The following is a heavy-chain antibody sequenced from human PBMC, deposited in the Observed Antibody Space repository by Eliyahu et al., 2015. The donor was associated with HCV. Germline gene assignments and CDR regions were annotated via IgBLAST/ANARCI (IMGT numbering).Heavy chain of an antibody. V-gene: IGHV3-30*18. CDR1: GFTFSSYG. J-gene: IGHJ4*02. CDR2: ISYDGSNK. D-gene: IGHD1-26*01. Sequence: QVQLVESGGGVVQPGRSLRLSXXASGFTFSSYGMHWVRQAPGKGLEWVAVISYDGSNKYYADSVKGRFTISRDNSKNTLYLQMNSLRAEDTAVYYCAKPREWELPPYDYWGQGTLVTVSS. CDR3: AKPREWELPPYDY.